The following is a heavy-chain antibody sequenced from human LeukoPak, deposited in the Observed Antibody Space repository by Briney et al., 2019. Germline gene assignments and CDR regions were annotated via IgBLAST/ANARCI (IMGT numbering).Heavy chain of an antibody. D-gene: IGHD3-10*01. CDR1: GFTFSLYG. CDR2: ISNDGSKT. J-gene: IGHJ4*02. CDR3: AKDSRGANFFGDFDY. Sequence: GRSLRLSCPASGFTFSLYGMHWVRQAPGKGLEWVALISNDGSKTYYADSVKGRFTISRDNSKNTVYLQVSSLRADDTAVYYCAKDSRGANFFGDFDYWGQGTLVTVSS. V-gene: IGHV3-33*06.